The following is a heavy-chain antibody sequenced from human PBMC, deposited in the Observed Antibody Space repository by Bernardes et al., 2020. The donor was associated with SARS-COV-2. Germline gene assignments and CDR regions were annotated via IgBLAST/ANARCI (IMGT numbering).Heavy chain of an antibody. CDR1: GFTFSSYS. V-gene: IGHV3-48*01. D-gene: IGHD6-19*01. CDR2: ISSSSSTI. CDR3: ARDRPWSSSGWFDY. Sequence: GGSLRLSCAASGFTFSSYSMNWVRQAPGKGLEWVSYISSSSSTIYYADSVKGRFTISRDNAKNSLYLQMNSLRAEDTAVYYCARDRPWSSSGWFDYWGQGTLVTVSS. J-gene: IGHJ4*02.